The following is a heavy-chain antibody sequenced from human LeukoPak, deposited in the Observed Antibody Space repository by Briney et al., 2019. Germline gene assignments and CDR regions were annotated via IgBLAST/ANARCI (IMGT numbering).Heavy chain of an antibody. CDR2: IYWDDEK. D-gene: IGHD6-25*01. V-gene: IGHV2-5*02. J-gene: IGHJ4*02. Sequence: SGPTLGKLTQTLTLTCTFSGFSLTTNGVGVGWIRQPPGKALEGLALIYWDDEKRYSPSLRTRLTITQDASKSQVVLTLTDMDPVDTATYYCAHLYFYNSGGYSRAFDHWGQGTRVTVSS. CDR1: GFSLTTNGVG. CDR3: AHLYFYNSGGYSRAFDH.